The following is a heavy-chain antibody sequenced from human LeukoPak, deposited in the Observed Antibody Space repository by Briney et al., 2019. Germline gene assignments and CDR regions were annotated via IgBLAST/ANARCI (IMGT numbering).Heavy chain of an antibody. V-gene: IGHV1-69*06. J-gene: IGHJ6*03. D-gene: IGHD6-19*01. CDR1: GYTFTSYA. CDR2: IIPIFGTA. CDR3: ARAPVAGLMNYYYYYYMDV. Sequence: ASVKVSCKASGYTFTSYAISWVRQAPGQGLEWMGGIIPIFGTANYAQKFQGRVTITADKSTSTAYMELSSLRSEDTAVYYCARAPVAGLMNYYYYYYMDVWGKGTTVTVSS.